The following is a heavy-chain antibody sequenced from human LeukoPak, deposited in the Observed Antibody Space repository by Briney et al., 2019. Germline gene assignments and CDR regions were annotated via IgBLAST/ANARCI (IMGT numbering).Heavy chain of an antibody. CDR3: ARKLSSGGWLIDY. J-gene: IGHJ4*02. D-gene: IGHD3-9*01. V-gene: IGHV3-30-3*01. Sequence: GRSLRLSCAASGFTFNSYAMHWVRQAPGKGLEWVAVISYDGSNKYYADSVKGRFTISRDNSKNTLFLQMNSLRAEDTAVYYCARKLSSGGWLIDYWGQGTLVTVSS. CDR2: ISYDGSNK. CDR1: GFTFNSYA.